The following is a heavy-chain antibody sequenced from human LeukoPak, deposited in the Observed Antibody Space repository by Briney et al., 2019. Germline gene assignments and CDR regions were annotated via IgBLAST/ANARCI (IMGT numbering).Heavy chain of an antibody. CDR2: IRFDATNK. D-gene: IGHD2/OR15-2a*01. CDR3: AKEQYPGYFDY. V-gene: IGHV3-30*02. Sequence: GGSLRLSCAASGFIFSGSSMHWVRQAPGKGLEWVSFIRFDATNKYYAASVKGRFTISRDNSNNTLFLQLNDLRTEDTATYFCAKEQYPGYFDYWGQGTLVTVSS. J-gene: IGHJ4*02. CDR1: GFIFSGSS.